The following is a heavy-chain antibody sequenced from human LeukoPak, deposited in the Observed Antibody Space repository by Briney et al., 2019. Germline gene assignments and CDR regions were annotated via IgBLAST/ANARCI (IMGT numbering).Heavy chain of an antibody. D-gene: IGHD3-9*01. J-gene: IGHJ4*02. CDR1: GXTXSXXX. CDR3: ARGGEYYDILTGWYY. V-gene: IGHV3-33*01. Sequence: GGSXXLSCAASGXTXSXXXXXWXHXXPGXXXXXXXXIWYDGSNKYYADSVKGRFTISRDNSKNTLYLQMNSLRAEDTAVYYCARGGEYYDILTGWYYWGQGTLVTVSS. CDR2: IWYDGSNK.